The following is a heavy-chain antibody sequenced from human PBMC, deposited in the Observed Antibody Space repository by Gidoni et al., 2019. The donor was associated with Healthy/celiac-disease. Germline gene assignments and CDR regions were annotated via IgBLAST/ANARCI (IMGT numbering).Heavy chain of an antibody. CDR2: IIPILGIA. V-gene: IGHV1-69*04. Sequence: QVQLVQSGAELTKPGSSVKVSCKASGGTFSSYAISWVRQAHGQGLEWMGRIIPILGIANYAQKYQGRGPIIAAKSTSTAYMELSSLRSEDTAVYYCARDTAMVSDYWGQGTLVTVSS. CDR3: ARDTAMVSDY. CDR1: GGTFSSYA. J-gene: IGHJ4*02. D-gene: IGHD5-18*01.